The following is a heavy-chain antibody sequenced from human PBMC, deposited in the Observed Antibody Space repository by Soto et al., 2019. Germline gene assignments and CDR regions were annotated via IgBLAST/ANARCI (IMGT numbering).Heavy chain of an antibody. J-gene: IGHJ4*02. CDR1: GYTFSNYD. Sequence: QVQLVQSGAELKKPGASVKVSCKASGYTFSNYDMNWVRQATGQGPEWIGWVNPNNGDTGYAQKFQGRVTLTTDISTATAYMELTSLRSEDTAIYYCAKVSRKGSAIDFDDGGQGTLITVSS. CDR3: AKVSRKGSAIDFDD. CDR2: VNPNNGDT. D-gene: IGHD3-10*01. V-gene: IGHV1-8*01.